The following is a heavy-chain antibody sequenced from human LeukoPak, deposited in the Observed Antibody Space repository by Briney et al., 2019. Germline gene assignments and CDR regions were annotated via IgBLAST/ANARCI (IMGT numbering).Heavy chain of an antibody. D-gene: IGHD5-18*01. V-gene: IGHV3-74*01. CDR1: GFAVSTYS. Sequence: GGALRLSCDVFGFAVSTYSMHWVRQTPGQGLVWVSRLNSDGIRTDYADSVRGRMTISRDNAKNTFYMYMDSLRAENTAVYYCARAGFYNGYDYWGQGTLVTVSS. CDR3: ARAGFYNGYDY. J-gene: IGHJ4*02. CDR2: LNSDGIRT.